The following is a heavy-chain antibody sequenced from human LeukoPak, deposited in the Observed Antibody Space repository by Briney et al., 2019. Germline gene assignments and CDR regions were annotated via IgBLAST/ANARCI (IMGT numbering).Heavy chain of an antibody. V-gene: IGHV1-2*02. Sequence: ASVKVSCRASGYTFTGYYMHWVRQAPGQGLEWMGWINPNSGGTNYAQKFQGRVTMTRDTSISTAYMELSRLRSDDTAVYYCASRDVITFGGVIVPFDYWGQGTLVTVSS. CDR2: INPNSGGT. J-gene: IGHJ4*02. D-gene: IGHD3-16*02. CDR3: ASRDVITFGGVIVPFDY. CDR1: GYTFTGYY.